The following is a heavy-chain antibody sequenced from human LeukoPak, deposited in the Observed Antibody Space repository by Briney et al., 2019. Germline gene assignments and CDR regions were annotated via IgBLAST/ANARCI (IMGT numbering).Heavy chain of an antibody. V-gene: IGHV1-69*01. J-gene: IGHJ2*01. CDR3: AKPSLYYYDTSGYYRYRYFDL. Sequence: GASVKVSCKASGGTFSSYAISWVRQAPGQGLEWMGGIIPIFGTANYAQKFQGRVTITADESTSTAYMELSSLRSEDTAVYYCAKPSLYYYDTSGYYRYRYFDLWGRGTLVTVSS. CDR2: IIPIFGTA. CDR1: GGTFSSYA. D-gene: IGHD3-22*01.